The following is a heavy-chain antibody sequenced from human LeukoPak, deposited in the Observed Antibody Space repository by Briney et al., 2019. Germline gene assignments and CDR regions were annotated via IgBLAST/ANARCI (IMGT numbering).Heavy chain of an antibody. V-gene: IGHV4-30-4*01. CDR1: GGSISSGDYY. D-gene: IGHD2-2*01. Sequence: SETLSLTCTVSGGSISSGDYYWSWIRQPPGKGLEWIGYIYYSGSTYYNPSLKSRVTISVDTSKNQFSLKLSSVTAADTAVYYCARDVYCSSTSCYPRGWYFDLWGRGTLVTVSS. CDR3: ARDVYCSSTSCYPRGWYFDL. CDR2: IYYSGST. J-gene: IGHJ2*01.